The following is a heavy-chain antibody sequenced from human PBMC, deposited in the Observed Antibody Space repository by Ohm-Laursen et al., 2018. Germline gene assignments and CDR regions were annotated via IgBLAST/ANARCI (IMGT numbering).Heavy chain of an antibody. V-gene: IGHV3-66*04. Sequence: GSLRLSCTASGFTVSNDYMTWVRQTPGMGLEWVSVIYTGGGTTYADSVKGRFTISRDNSENTLYLQMNSLRAEDTAVYYCARQRGFFDSWGQGTLVTVSS. CDR3: ARQRGFFDS. CDR1: GFTVSNDY. J-gene: IGHJ4*02. CDR2: IYTGGGT. D-gene: IGHD5-12*01.